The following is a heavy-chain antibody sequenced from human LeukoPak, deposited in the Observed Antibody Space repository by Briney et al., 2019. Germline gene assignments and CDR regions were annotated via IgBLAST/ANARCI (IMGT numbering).Heavy chain of an antibody. CDR1: GFTFSSYA. CDR3: AKDLVRGVDTAMVFDY. D-gene: IGHD5-18*01. J-gene: IGHJ4*02. V-gene: IGHV3-23*01. Sequence: GGSLRLSCAASGFTFSSYAMSWVRQAPGKGLEWVSAISGSGGSTYYADSVKGRFTISRDNSKNTLYLQMNSLRAEDTAVYYCAKDLVRGVDTAMVFDYWGQGTLVTVSS. CDR2: ISGSGGST.